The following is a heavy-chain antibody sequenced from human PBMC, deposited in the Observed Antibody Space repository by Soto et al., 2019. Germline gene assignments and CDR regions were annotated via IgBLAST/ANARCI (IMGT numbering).Heavy chain of an antibody. CDR2: IYWDDDK. D-gene: IGHD3-22*01. CDR3: APRFTAAYYYDGRDYPHVFDI. J-gene: IGHJ3*02. V-gene: IGHV2-5*02. CDR1: GLSLSTTVVA. Sequence: QITLKESGPTLVKPAQTLTLTCTFSGLSLSTTVVAVGWIRQPPGKALGWLALIYWDDDKRYSPSLKSRLTIAKYTSDNLVVLRMTNMDPVDTATYYCAPRFTAAYYYDGRDYPHVFDIWGQGTMVTVSS.